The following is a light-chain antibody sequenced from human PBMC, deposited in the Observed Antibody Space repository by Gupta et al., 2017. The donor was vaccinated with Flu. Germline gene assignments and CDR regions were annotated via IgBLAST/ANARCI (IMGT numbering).Light chain of an antibody. CDR1: QGISTG. CDR2: GAS. J-gene: IGKJ4*01. V-gene: IGKV1D-12*01. CDR3: QQADSCPVT. Sequence: GDRVTITCRASQGISTGLAWYQLKPGRAPKLLIYGASTWQSGVPSRFSGSGSGTDFTLTIGSLQPEDFATYYCQQADSCPVTFGGGTKVEIK.